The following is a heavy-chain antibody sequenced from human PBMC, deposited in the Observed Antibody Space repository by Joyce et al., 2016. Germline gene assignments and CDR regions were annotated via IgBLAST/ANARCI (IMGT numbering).Heavy chain of an antibody. V-gene: IGHV3-21*01. Sequence: QLVESGGGLVKPGGSLRISCEVSGVTFSSSSMSWFRLAAGKGWEWVAAISGSRYYIFHADSVRGRFTVARDNAKKTLYLQMNSLRVEDTAVYYCARGGIDYSYGMDVWGQGTTVTVSS. J-gene: IGHJ6*02. CDR3: ARGGIDYSYGMDV. CDR1: GVTFSSSS. CDR2: ISGSRYYI.